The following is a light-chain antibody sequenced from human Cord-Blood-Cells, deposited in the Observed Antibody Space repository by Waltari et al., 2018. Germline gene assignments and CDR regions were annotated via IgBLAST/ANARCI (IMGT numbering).Light chain of an antibody. Sequence: QSALTQPASVSRSPGPSITISCTGPSSDVGSFNIVSWYQQHPGKATKLMTYERSTRASGVSNRFSGSKSGNTSSLTISGLQAEDEADYYCCSYAGSSTFVLGGGTKRTVL. CDR2: ERS. J-gene: IGLJ2*01. CDR3: CSYAGSSTFV. CDR1: SSDVGSFNI. V-gene: IGLV2-23*03.